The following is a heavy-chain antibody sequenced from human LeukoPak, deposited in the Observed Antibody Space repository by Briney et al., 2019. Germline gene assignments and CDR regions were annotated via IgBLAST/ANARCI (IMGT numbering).Heavy chain of an antibody. CDR1: GGSISSDY. CDR3: ARRDYYGSGSYSY. CDR2: IYYSGST. V-gene: IGHV4-59*01. D-gene: IGHD3-10*01. J-gene: IGHJ4*02. Sequence: SETLSLTCTVSGGSISSDYWSWIRQPPGKGLEWIGYIYYSGSTNYNPSLKSRVTISVDTSKNQFSTQLSSVTAADTAVYYCARRDYYGSGSYSYWGQGTLVTVSS.